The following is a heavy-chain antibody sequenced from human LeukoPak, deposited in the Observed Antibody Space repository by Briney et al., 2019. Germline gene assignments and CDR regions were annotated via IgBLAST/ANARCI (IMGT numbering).Heavy chain of an antibody. CDR2: ISHSDSRT. CDR3: AKDGLGYDFWGGTYFDY. CDR1: GFTFSSYA. V-gene: IGHV3-23*01. J-gene: IGHJ4*02. D-gene: IGHD3-3*01. Sequence: GGSLRLSCAASGFTFSSYAMNWVRQAPGKGLEWVPGISHSDSRTYYADSVRGRFTISRDNSENTLYLQMNSLRAEDTAVYYCAKDGLGYDFWGGTYFDYWGQGTLVTVSS.